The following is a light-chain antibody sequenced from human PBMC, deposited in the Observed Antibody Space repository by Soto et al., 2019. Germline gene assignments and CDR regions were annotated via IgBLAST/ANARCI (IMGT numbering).Light chain of an antibody. Sequence: DIQMTQSPSSLSASVGDRVTITCRASQSISSYLNWYQQKPGKAPKLLIYAASSLQSGVPSRFSGSGSGTDFTLTISSLQPEDFATYYCHQSYSTGPFTFGPGTKVDIK. J-gene: IGKJ3*01. CDR1: QSISSY. CDR3: HQSYSTGPFT. CDR2: AAS. V-gene: IGKV1-39*01.